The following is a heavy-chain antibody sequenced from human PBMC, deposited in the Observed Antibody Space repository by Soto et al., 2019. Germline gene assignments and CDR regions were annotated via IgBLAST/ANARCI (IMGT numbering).Heavy chain of an antibody. J-gene: IGHJ4*02. Sequence: PGGSLRLSCAASGFTFSSYGIHWVCQAPGKGLEWVAVISYDGNKKYYADPVKGRFTISRDNSKNTLYLQMNSLRAEDTAVYYRAKDHHVRGYYDSSGYYLPDYWGQGTLVTVSS. CDR2: ISYDGNKK. D-gene: IGHD3-22*01. CDR3: AKDHHVRGYYDSSGYYLPDY. CDR1: GFTFSSYG. V-gene: IGHV3-30*18.